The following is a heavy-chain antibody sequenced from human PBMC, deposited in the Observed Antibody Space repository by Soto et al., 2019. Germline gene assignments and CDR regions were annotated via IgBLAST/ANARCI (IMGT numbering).Heavy chain of an antibody. CDR2: IVVGSGNT. CDR1: GGTFSSYA. Sequence: QLVQSGAEVKKPGSSVKVSCKASGGTFSSYAISWVRQAPGQGLEWIGWIVVGSGNTNYAQMFQERVTITRDMSTTTAYMELSSLRSEDTAVYYCATDKGDSYGYGNYWGQGTLVTVSS. J-gene: IGHJ4*02. V-gene: IGHV1-58*02. D-gene: IGHD5-18*01. CDR3: ATDKGDSYGYGNY.